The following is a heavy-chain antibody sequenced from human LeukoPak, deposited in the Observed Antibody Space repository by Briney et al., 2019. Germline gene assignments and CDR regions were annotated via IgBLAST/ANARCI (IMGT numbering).Heavy chain of an antibody. D-gene: IGHD3-10*01. CDR3: ARVFWFGELFY. CDR1: GFTFSSSE. V-gene: IGHV3-48*03. Sequence: GGSLRLSCAASGFTFSSSEMHWVRQAPGKGLEWVSFISGSGSSIYYADSMKGRFTISRDNAKNSLYLQMNSLRAEDTAIYYCARVFWFGELFYWGQGTLVTVSS. CDR2: ISGSGSSI. J-gene: IGHJ4*02.